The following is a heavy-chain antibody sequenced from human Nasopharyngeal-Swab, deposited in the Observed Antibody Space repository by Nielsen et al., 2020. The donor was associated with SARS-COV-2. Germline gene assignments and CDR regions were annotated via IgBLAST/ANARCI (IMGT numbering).Heavy chain of an antibody. CDR3: ARGGSSLGANLEDH. D-gene: IGHD3-10*01. CDR2: ISPNSGNT. CDR1: GGTFSSYA. J-gene: IGHJ4*02. Sequence: ASVKVSCKASGGTFSSYAISWVRQAPGQGLEWMGWISPNSGNTGYAQKFQGRVTMTRNTSTSTAYLELSSLRSEDTAVYYCARGGSSLGANLEDHWGQGTMVIV. V-gene: IGHV1-8*02.